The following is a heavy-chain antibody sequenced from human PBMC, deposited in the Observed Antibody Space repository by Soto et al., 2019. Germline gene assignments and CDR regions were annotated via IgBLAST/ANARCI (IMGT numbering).Heavy chain of an antibody. D-gene: IGHD3-10*01. Sequence: PSETLSLTCGVYGGSLPGYFWRWLRQSPGKGLEWIGDINDNGGTNYNPSLKSRVTTSLDTSKKQVSLMVSSVTAADTAMYYCARGRYSYETIYYKCYYSALDVWGQGTTVTVSS. CDR2: INDNGGT. V-gene: IGHV4-34*01. J-gene: IGHJ6*02. CDR1: GGSLPGYF. CDR3: ARGRYSYETIYYKCYYSALDV.